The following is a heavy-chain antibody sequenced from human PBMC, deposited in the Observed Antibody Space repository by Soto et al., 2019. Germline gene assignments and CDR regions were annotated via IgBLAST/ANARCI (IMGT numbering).Heavy chain of an antibody. CDR1: GFTFSSYA. J-gene: IGHJ4*02. D-gene: IGHD6-13*01. V-gene: IGHV3-23*01. CDR3: AKDVLELVRFDY. Sequence: EVQLLESGGGLVQPGGSLRLSCAASGFTFSSYAMSWVRQAPGKGLEWVSAISGSGGSTYYADSVKGRFTISRDNSKNTLYLQMKSLRAEDTAVYYCAKDVLELVRFDYWGQGTLVTVSS. CDR2: ISGSGGST.